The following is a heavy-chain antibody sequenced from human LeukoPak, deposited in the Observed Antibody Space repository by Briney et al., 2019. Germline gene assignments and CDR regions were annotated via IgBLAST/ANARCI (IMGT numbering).Heavy chain of an antibody. D-gene: IGHD5-24*01. CDR3: ARDKRDGYNWAFDI. J-gene: IGHJ3*02. V-gene: IGHV3-66*01. CDR1: GFIVSSNY. Sequence: GGSLRLSCAASGFIVSSNYMSWVRQAPGKGLEWVSAIYSGGSTYYADSVKGRFTISRDNSKNTLYLQMNSLRAEDTAVYYCARDKRDGYNWAFDIWGQGTMVTVSS. CDR2: IYSGGST.